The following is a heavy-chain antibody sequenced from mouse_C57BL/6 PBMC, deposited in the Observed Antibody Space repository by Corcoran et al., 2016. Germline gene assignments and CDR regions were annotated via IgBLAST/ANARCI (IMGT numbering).Heavy chain of an antibody. J-gene: IGHJ3*01. CDR1: GYTFTDYY. CDR3: ASDDYDSAWFAY. Sequence: VQLQQSGPELVKPGASVKISCKASGYTFTDYYMNWVKQSHGKSLEWIGDINPNNGGTSYNQKFKGKATLTVDKSSSTAYMELRSLTSEDSAFYYCASDDYDSAWFAYWVQGTLVTVSA. V-gene: IGHV1-26*01. D-gene: IGHD2-4*01. CDR2: INPNNGGT.